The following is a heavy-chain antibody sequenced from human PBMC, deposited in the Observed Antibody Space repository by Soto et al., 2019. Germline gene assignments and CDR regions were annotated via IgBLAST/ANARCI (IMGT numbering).Heavy chain of an antibody. CDR3: ARQGTDEVWFGEYSPNWFDP. CDR1: GGSISSSSYY. V-gene: IGHV4-39*01. Sequence: QLQLQESGPGLVKPSETLSLTCTVSGGSISSSSYYWGWIRQPPGKGLEWIGSIYYSGSTYYNPSLKSRVTISVDTSKNQFSPKLSSVTAADTAVYYCARQGTDEVWFGEYSPNWFDPWGQGTLVTVSS. J-gene: IGHJ5*02. CDR2: IYYSGST. D-gene: IGHD3-10*01.